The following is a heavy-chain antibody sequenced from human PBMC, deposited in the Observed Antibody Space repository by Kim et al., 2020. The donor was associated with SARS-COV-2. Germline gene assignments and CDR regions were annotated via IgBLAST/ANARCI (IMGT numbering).Heavy chain of an antibody. Sequence: GGSLRLSCATSGFTFSAYDMNWVRRAPGKGLEWLSFITKSSTTIYYANSAKGRFTISRDNANNSLYLQMNSLRDEDTALYYCVRDRMGGAFDIWGQGTMVTVSS. J-gene: IGHJ3*02. CDR2: ITKSSTTI. D-gene: IGHD3-16*01. V-gene: IGHV3-48*02. CDR1: GFTFSAYD. CDR3: VRDRMGGAFDI.